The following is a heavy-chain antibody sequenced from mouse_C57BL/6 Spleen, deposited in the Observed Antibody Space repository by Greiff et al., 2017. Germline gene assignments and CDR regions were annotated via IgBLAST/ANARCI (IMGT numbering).Heavy chain of an antibody. V-gene: IGHV5-17*01. CDR3: ARGDYYGSSYHYAMDY. Sequence: EVMLVESGGGLVKPGGSLKLSCAASGFTFSDYGMHWVRQAPEKGLEWVAYISSGSSTIYYADTVKGRFTISRDNAKNTLFLQMTSLRSEDTAMYYCARGDYYGSSYHYAMDYWGQGTSVTVSS. CDR2: ISSGSSTI. CDR1: GFTFSDYG. J-gene: IGHJ4*01. D-gene: IGHD1-1*01.